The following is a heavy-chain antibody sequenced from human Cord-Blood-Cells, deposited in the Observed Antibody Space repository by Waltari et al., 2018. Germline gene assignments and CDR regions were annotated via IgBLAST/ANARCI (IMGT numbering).Heavy chain of an antibody. CDR1: GGSISSSSYY. D-gene: IGHD3-3*01. V-gene: IGHV4-39*01. Sequence: QLQLQESGPGLVKPSETLSLTCTVSGGSISSSSYYWGWIRQPPGKGLEWIGSIYYSGSTYYNPSLKSRVTISVDTSKNQFSLKLSSVTAADTAVYYCATTKLPTIFGVDTYYFDYWGQGTLVTVSS. CDR3: ATTKLPTIFGVDTYYFDY. J-gene: IGHJ4*02. CDR2: IYYSGST.